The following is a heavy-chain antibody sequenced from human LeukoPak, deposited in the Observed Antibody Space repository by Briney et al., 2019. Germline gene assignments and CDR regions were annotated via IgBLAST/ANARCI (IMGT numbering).Heavy chain of an antibody. CDR2: IYSGGST. D-gene: IGHD3-10*01. J-gene: IGHJ4*02. CDR3: ARDRQYDYYGSGSLDW. Sequence: SGGSLRLSCAASGFTVSSNYMSWVRQAPGKGLEWVSVIYSGGSTYYADSVKGRFTISRDNSKNTLYLQMNSLRAEDTAVYYCARDRQYDYYGSGSLDWWGQGTLVTVSS. CDR1: GFTVSSNY. V-gene: IGHV3-66*01.